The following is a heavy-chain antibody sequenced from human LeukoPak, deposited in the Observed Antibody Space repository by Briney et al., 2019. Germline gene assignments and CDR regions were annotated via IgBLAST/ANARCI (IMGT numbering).Heavy chain of an antibody. CDR2: IYPGDSET. J-gene: IGHJ4*02. Sequence: GESLKISCKGYGYSFTSYWIGWVRQMPGKGLEWMGIIYPGDSETRYSPSFQGQVTISADKSISTAYLQWSSLKASDTAMYYCARSALRTRDGYKIDYWGQGTLVTVSS. CDR3: ARSALRTRDGYKIDY. CDR1: GYSFTSYW. V-gene: IGHV5-51*01. D-gene: IGHD5-24*01.